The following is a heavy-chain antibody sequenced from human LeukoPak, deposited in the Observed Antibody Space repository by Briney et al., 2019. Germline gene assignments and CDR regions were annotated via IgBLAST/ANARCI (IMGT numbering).Heavy chain of an antibody. CDR3: AKALVEYSGYVNPDAFDI. V-gene: IGHV3-23*01. CDR2: IIGGGGTT. CDR1: GFTFSTYA. J-gene: IGHJ3*02. Sequence: GGSLRLSCAASGFTFSTYAMSWVRQAPGKGLEWVSAIIGGGGTTYYADFVKGRFTISRDNSRSTLYLQMNSLRAEDTAVYYCAKALVEYSGYVNPDAFDIWGQGTMVTVSS. D-gene: IGHD5-12*01.